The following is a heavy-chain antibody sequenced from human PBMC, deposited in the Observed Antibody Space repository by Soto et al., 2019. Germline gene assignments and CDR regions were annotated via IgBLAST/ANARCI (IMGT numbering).Heavy chain of an antibody. J-gene: IGHJ4*02. CDR3: ARIYYDSSGSWDY. Sequence: GGSLRLSCAASGFTFSSYAMHWVRQAPGTGLEWVAVISYDGSNKYYADSVKGRFTISRDNSKNTLYLQMNSLRAEDTAVYYCARIYYDSSGSWDYWGQGTLVTVSS. D-gene: IGHD3-22*01. CDR2: ISYDGSNK. V-gene: IGHV3-30-3*01. CDR1: GFTFSSYA.